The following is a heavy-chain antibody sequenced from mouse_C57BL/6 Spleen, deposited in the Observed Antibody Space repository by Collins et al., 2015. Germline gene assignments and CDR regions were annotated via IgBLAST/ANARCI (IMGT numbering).Heavy chain of an antibody. D-gene: IGHD3-1*01. CDR2: INTYSGVP. J-gene: IGHJ1*03. V-gene: IGHV9-3*01. CDR3: ARSGVYWYFDV. Sequence: QIQLVQSGPELKKPGETVKISCKASGYTFTTYGMSWVKQAPGKGLKWMGWINTYSGVPTYADDFKGRFAFSLETSASTAYLQINNLKNEDTATYFCARSGVYWYFDVWGTGTTVTVSS. CDR1: GYTFTTYG.